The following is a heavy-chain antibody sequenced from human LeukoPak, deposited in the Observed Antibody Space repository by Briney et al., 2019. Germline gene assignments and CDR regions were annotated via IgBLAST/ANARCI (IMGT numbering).Heavy chain of an antibody. Sequence: GASVKVSCKASGYTFTAYNMDWVRQAPGQGLEWMGWINPNSGGTNYAQKFQGRVTMTRDTTVSTAYMELSKLRSDDTAVYYCAPQLGRLTDYWGQGTLVTVSS. CDR2: INPNSGGT. CDR3: APQLGRLTDY. V-gene: IGHV1-2*02. CDR1: GYTFTAYN. J-gene: IGHJ4*02. D-gene: IGHD7-27*01.